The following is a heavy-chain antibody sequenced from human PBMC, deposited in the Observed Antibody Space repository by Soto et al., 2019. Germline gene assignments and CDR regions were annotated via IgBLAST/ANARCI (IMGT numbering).Heavy chain of an antibody. CDR2: ITPIFGTA. V-gene: IGHV1-69*06. CDR1: GGTFSSYA. J-gene: IGHJ6*02. Sequence: SVKVSCKASGGTFSSYAISWVRQAPGQGLEWMGGITPIFGTANYAQKFQGRVTITADKSTSTAYMELSSLRSEDTAVYYCATRGYSYGTYYYYRMDVWGQGTTVTVSS. D-gene: IGHD5-18*01. CDR3: ATRGYSYGTYYYYRMDV.